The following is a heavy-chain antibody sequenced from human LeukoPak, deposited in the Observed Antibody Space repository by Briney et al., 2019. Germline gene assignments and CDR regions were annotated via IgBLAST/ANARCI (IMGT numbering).Heavy chain of an antibody. CDR2: ITCGGGST. CDR1: GFTFSSLG. J-gene: IGHJ4*02. D-gene: IGHD2-15*01. CDR3: ASRDVCSGGTCYGIAY. V-gene: IGHV3-23*01. Sequence: GGSLRLSCAASGFTFSSLGMPWIRQAPGKGLEWVSHITCGGGSTDYADSVKGRFTISRDNSKNPLYLQMNILRAEDTAVYYCASRDVCSGGTCYGIAYWGQGTLVTVSS.